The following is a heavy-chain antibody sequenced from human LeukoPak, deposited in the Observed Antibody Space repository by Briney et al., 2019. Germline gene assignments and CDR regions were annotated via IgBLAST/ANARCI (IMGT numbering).Heavy chain of an antibody. CDR3: ARGFYYETSAYFDY. CDR1: GESFSGYY. J-gene: IGHJ4*02. Sequence: SETLSLTCAVYGESFSGYYWSWIRQPPGKGLEWIGEINDSGSTNYNPSLESRVTISVDTSKNQFSLKLSSVTAADTAVYYCARGFYYETSAYFDYWGQGTLVTVSS. V-gene: IGHV4-34*01. D-gene: IGHD3-22*01. CDR2: INDSGST.